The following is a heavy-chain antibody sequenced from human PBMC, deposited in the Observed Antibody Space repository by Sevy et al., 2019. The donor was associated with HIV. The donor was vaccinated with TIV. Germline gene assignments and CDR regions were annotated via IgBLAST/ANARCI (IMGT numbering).Heavy chain of an antibody. J-gene: IGHJ4*02. V-gene: IGHV3-74*01. CDR1: GFTFTSDW. CDR2: INSDGESI. CDR3: ARGSSGTFGS. Sequence: GGSLRLSCAASGFTFTSDWMHWVRQPPGKGLVWVSHINSDGESIRYADSVKGRFTTSRDNAKNTLYLQMNNLRAEDTAVYYCARGSSGTFGSWGQGTLITVSS. D-gene: IGHD1-26*01.